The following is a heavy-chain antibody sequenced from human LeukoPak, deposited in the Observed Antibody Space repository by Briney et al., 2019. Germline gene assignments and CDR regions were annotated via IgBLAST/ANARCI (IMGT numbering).Heavy chain of an antibody. D-gene: IGHD2-2*01. CDR3: ASLRYCSSTSCPEYFQH. CDR2: IYYSGST. V-gene: IGHV4-39*01. Sequence: SETLSLTCTVSGGSISSYYWGWIRQPPGKGLEWVGSIYYSGSTYYNPSLKSRVTISVDTSKNQFSLKLSSVTAADTAVYYCASLRYCSSTSCPEYFQHWGQGTLVTVSS. CDR1: GGSISSYY. J-gene: IGHJ1*01.